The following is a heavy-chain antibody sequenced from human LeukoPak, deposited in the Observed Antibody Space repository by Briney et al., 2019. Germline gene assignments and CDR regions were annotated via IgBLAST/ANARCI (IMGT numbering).Heavy chain of an antibody. Sequence: ASVKVSCKTSGYTFTSYGLSWVRQAPGQGLEWIGCIITYNGNTYYSQKLQGRVTMTTDTSTSTAYMELRSLRSEATAVYYCAKTTVTSEEYFYYYMDVWGKGTTVTVSS. CDR1: GYTFTSYG. J-gene: IGHJ6*03. V-gene: IGHV1-18*01. CDR2: IITYNGNT. CDR3: AKTTVTSEEYFYYYMDV. D-gene: IGHD4-17*01.